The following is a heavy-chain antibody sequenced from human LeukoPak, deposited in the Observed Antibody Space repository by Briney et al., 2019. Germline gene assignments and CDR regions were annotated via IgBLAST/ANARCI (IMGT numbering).Heavy chain of an antibody. CDR1: GFTFSSYA. CDR3: AKAGGGDDYGDSDAFDI. J-gene: IGHJ3*02. V-gene: IGHV3-23*01. D-gene: IGHD4-17*01. CDR2: ISGSGGST. Sequence: GGSLRLSCAASGFTFSSYAMSWVRQAPGKGLEWVSAISGSGGSTYYADSVKGRFTISRDNSKNTLYLQMNSLRAEDTAVYYCAKAGGGDDYGDSDAFDIWGQGTMVTVSS.